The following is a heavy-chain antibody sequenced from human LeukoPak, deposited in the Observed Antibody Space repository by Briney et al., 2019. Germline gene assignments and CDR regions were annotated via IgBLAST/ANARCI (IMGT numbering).Heavy chain of an antibody. CDR1: GGSMNSYY. J-gene: IGHJ4*02. CDR3: ARHVWLQPFDY. V-gene: IGHV4-59*08. CDR2: IYYSGST. Sequence: SETLSLTCSVSGGSMNSYYWSWIRQSPGKGLEWIGYIYYSGSTNYNPPLKSRVTISVDTSKNQFSLKLSSVTAADTAVYYCARHVWLQPFDYWGQGTLVTVSS. D-gene: IGHD3-9*01.